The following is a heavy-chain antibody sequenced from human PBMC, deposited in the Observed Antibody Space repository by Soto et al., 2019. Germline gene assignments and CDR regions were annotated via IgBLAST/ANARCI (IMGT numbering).Heavy chain of an antibody. Sequence: QVQLQESGPGLVKPSETLSLTSAVSGDSFSSGYWWSWVRQPPGKGLQWIGQISQSGTANYNPSLESRVTMSVDKSKNQFSLILTSVTAADTAVYYCARHGGRFFEYWGQGILVTVSS. J-gene: IGHJ4*02. CDR3: ARHGGRFFEY. D-gene: IGHD2-15*01. CDR1: GDSFSSGYW. CDR2: ISQSGTA. V-gene: IGHV4-4*02.